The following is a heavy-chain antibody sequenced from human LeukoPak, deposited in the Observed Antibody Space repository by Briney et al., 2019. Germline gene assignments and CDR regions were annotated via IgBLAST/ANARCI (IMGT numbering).Heavy chain of an antibody. V-gene: IGHV4-59*01. Sequence: PSETLSLTCTVSGGSISNYYWSWIRQPPGKGLEWIGYIYYSGSTKYNPSLKSRVTISVDTSKNQFSLKLSSVTAADTAVYYCARDRDRYSSSSGFDFWGQGTLVTVSS. CDR1: GGSISNYY. CDR2: IYYSGST. CDR3: ARDRDRYSSSSGFDF. D-gene: IGHD6-6*01. J-gene: IGHJ4*02.